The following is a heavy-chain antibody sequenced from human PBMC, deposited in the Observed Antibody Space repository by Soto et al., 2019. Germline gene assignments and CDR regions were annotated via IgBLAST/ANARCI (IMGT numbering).Heavy chain of an antibody. V-gene: IGHV4-39*01. CDR3: ARRTYSSSPFDP. J-gene: IGHJ5*02. D-gene: IGHD6-13*01. CDR1: GGSISSSGYY. CDR2: IYYSGTT. Sequence: QLQLQESGPGLVKPSETLSLTCSVSGGSISSSGYYWGWIRQPPGKGLEWIGSIYYSGTTYYNPSLKSRVTTSVDTSKNQFSLNLSSVTAADTVVYYCARRTYSSSPFDPWGQGTLVTVSS.